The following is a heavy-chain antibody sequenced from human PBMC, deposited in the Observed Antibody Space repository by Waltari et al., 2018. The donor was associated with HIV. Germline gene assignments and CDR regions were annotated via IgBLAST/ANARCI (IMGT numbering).Heavy chain of an antibody. J-gene: IGHJ4*02. CDR1: GFTFSNFA. Sequence: QVQLVESGGGVVQPGTSLTLSCAVSGFTFSNFAIHWVRQSPGNGLEWLAVLWSDGAEMSYADSVKGRFTISKDSSQKTLYLHLTSLRAEDTALYYCARGYSSSRWIPLYHWGRGTLVTVSS. V-gene: IGHV3-33*01. D-gene: IGHD6-6*01. CDR3: ARGYSSSRWIPLYH. CDR2: LWSDGAEM.